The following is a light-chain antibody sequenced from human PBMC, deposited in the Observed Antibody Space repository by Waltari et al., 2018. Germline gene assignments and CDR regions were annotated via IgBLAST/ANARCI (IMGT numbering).Light chain of an antibody. CDR1: QSVSSN. J-gene: IGKJ1*01. Sequence: EIVMTQSPATLSVSTGERATLSCRASQSVSSNLACYQQKPGQAPRLLIYGASTRATGIPARFSGSGSGTEFTLTISSMQSEDFAVYYCQQYNNWPPTFGQGTKVEIK. CDR2: GAS. CDR3: QQYNNWPPT. V-gene: IGKV3-15*01.